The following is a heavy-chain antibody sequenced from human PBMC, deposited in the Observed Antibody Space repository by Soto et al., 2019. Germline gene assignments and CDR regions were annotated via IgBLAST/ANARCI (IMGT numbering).Heavy chain of an antibody. CDR2: ISGSGGST. Sequence: PGGSLILSCAASGFTFSSYAMSWVRQAPGKGLEWVSAISGSGGSTYHANSVKGRFTISRDNSKNTVYLQMGSLRPEDMAVYYCASDAFDIWGQGTMVTVSS. CDR1: GFTFSSYA. V-gene: IGHV3-23*01. CDR3: ASDAFDI. J-gene: IGHJ3*02.